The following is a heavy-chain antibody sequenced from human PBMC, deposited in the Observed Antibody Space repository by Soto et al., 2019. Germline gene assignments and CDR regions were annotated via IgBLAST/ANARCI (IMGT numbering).Heavy chain of an antibody. V-gene: IGHV3-30*18. CDR2: TSYDGSNK. D-gene: IGHD6-19*01. Sequence: PGGSLRLSCAASGFTFSSYGMHWVRQAPGKGLEWVAVTSYDGSNKYYADSVKGRFTISRDNSNNTLYLQMNNLRVEDTAVYYCAKFGGHSSGWPIDHWGQGTVVTVSS. J-gene: IGHJ4*02. CDR3: AKFGGHSSGWPIDH. CDR1: GFTFSSYG.